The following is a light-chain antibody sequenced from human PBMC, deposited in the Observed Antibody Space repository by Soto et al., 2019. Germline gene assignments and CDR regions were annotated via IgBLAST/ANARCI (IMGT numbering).Light chain of an antibody. J-gene: IGKJ2*01. CDR2: DAS. V-gene: IGKV1-33*01. CDR1: RDISVY. CDR3: QQYDNLPPYT. Sequence: DIQMTQSPSSLSASVGDRVTITYQASRDISVYLNWYQQKPGKPPKLLVYDASNLQTGVPSRFSGSGSGTHFTFTISSLQPEDIATYYCQQYDNLPPYTFGQGTKLEIK.